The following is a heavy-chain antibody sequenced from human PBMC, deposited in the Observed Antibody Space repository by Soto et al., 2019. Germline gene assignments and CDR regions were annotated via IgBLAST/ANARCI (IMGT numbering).Heavy chain of an antibody. CDR3: ARYDFWSGYYREGAFDI. CDR1: GGTFSSYT. CDR2: IIPILGIA. J-gene: IGHJ3*02. D-gene: IGHD3-3*01. Sequence: WASVKVSCKASGGTFSSYTISWVRQAPGQGLEWMGRIIPILGIANYAQKFQGRVTITADKSTSTAYMELSSLRSEDTAVYYCARYDFWSGYYREGAFDIWGQGTMVTVSS. V-gene: IGHV1-69*02.